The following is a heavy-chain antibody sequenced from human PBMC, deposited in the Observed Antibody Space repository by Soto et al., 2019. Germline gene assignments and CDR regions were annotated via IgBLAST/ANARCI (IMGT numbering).Heavy chain of an antibody. J-gene: IGHJ4*02. V-gene: IGHV3-74*01. Sequence: EVQLVESGGGLVQPGGSLRLSCAASGFTFSSYWMHWVRQAPGKGLVWVSRINSDGSSTSYAASVKGRFTISRDNAKNTLYLPMNSLRAEDTAVYYCAVAVAGPTAIGYWGQGTLVTVSS. CDR3: AVAVAGPTAIGY. CDR1: GFTFSSYW. CDR2: INSDGSST. D-gene: IGHD6-19*01.